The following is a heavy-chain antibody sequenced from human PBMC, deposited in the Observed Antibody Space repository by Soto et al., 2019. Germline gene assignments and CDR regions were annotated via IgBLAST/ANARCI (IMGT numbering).Heavy chain of an antibody. CDR2: INHSGST. CDR3: ARGRSGGSCYSVFTSCGLTFDY. V-gene: IGHV4-34*01. Sequence: SETLSLTCAVYSGSFSGYYWSWIRQPPGKGLEWIGEINHSGSTNYNPSLKSRVTISVDTSKNQFSLKLSSVTAADTAVYYCARGRSGGSCYSVFTSCGLTFDYWGQGTLVTVSS. D-gene: IGHD2-15*01. CDR1: SGSFSGYY. J-gene: IGHJ4*02.